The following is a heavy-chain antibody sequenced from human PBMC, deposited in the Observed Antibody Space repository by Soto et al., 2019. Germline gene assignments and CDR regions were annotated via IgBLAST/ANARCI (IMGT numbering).Heavy chain of an antibody. CDR1: GFTGFNNY. D-gene: IGHD1-26*01. CDR3: ARSSVWDPDS. Sequence: GGXLRLSWAAAGFTGFNNYMTWFRQAPGKGLECVSLIDSEGSTYYADSARGRFTISRDSSKNTLYLQMNSLRVEDTAVYFCARSSVWDPDSWGQGTLVTVAS. CDR2: IDSEGST. J-gene: IGHJ4*02. V-gene: IGHV3-66*01.